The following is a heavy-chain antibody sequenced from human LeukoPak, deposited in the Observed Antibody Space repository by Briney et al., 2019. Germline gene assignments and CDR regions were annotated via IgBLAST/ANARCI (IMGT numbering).Heavy chain of an antibody. CDR2: IFYRGNT. V-gene: IGHV4-61*01. CDR1: GGAISSGTYF. Sequence: SETLSLTCTVSGGAISSGTYFWSWIRQPPGKGLEWIGYIFYRGNTIYNPSLRSRVTMSVDTSKNQFSLKLSSVTAADTAVYYCARYYYDSSGLWGFDYWGQGTLVTVSS. J-gene: IGHJ4*02. CDR3: ARYYYDSSGLWGFDY. D-gene: IGHD3-22*01.